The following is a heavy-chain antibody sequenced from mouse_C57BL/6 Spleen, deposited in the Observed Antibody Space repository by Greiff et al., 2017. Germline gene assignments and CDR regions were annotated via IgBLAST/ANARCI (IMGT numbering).Heavy chain of an antibody. Sequence: VMLVESGPELVKPGASVKISCKASGYAFSSSWMNWVKQRPGKGLVWIGRIYPGDGDTNYNGKFKGKATLTADKSSSTAYMQLSRLTSEDSAVYFFARRRGAMDYWGQGTSVTVSS. CDR3: ARRRGAMDY. J-gene: IGHJ4*01. CDR2: IYPGDGDT. CDR1: GYAFSSSW. V-gene: IGHV1-82*01.